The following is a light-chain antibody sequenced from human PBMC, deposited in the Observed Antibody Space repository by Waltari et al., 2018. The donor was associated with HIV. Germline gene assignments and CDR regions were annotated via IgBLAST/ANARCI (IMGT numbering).Light chain of an antibody. CDR1: RSLFYVCNNHTY. CDR3: QQYFRTPYT. V-gene: IGKV4-1*01. CDR2: GAY. Sequence: DYVVTQSPGSLTLSLGERATINCKSDRSLFYVCNNHTYLAWYQQKFGPPPKLVIYGAYIRESGVPERFSGSGSGTDFALTIVSLQPEDVALYYCQQYFRTPYTFGQGTKLEI. J-gene: IGKJ2*01.